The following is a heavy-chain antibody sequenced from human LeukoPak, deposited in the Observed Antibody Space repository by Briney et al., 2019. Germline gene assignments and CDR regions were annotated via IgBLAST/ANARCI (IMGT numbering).Heavy chain of an antibody. Sequence: GASVKVSCKASGYTFTSYYMHWVRQAPGQGLEWMGGIIPIFGTANYAQKFQGRVTITADESTSTAYMELSSLRSEDTAVYYCARDSSSPPGWLDPWGQGTLVAVSS. J-gene: IGHJ5*02. CDR3: ARDSSSPPGWLDP. CDR1: GYTFTSYY. CDR2: IIPIFGTA. D-gene: IGHD6-13*01. V-gene: IGHV1-69*13.